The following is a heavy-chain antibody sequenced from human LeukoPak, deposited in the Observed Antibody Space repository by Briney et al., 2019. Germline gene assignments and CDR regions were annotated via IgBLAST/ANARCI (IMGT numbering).Heavy chain of an antibody. J-gene: IGHJ5*02. D-gene: IGHD3-22*01. CDR2: TNHSGST. Sequence: NPSETLSLTCAVYVGSFSGYNWSWIRHPPGKGLEWIGETNHSGSTNYNPSLKSRVTISVNTSKNQFSLKLSSVTAADTAVYYCARGNRVYYDSSFDPWGQGTLVTVSS. CDR3: ARGNRVYYDSSFDP. V-gene: IGHV4-34*01. CDR1: VGSFSGYN.